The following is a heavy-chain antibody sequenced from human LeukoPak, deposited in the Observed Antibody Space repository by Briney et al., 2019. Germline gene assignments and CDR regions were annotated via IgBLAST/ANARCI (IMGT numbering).Heavy chain of an antibody. Sequence: GGSLRLSCAASGFTFSSYAMSRVRQAPGKGLEWVSAISGSGGSTYYADSVKGRFTISRDNSKNTLYLQMNSLRAEDTAVYFCARVDTVMAYYFDLWGQGTLVTVSS. CDR3: ARVDTVMAYYFDL. CDR2: ISGSGGST. CDR1: GFTFSSYA. V-gene: IGHV3-23*01. J-gene: IGHJ4*02. D-gene: IGHD5-18*01.